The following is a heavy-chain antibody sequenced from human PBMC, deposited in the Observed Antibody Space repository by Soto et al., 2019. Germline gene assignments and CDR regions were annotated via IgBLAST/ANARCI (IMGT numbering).Heavy chain of an antibody. D-gene: IGHD2-15*01. CDR2: IYPGDSDT. CDR1: GYSFTSYW. V-gene: IGHV5-51*01. CDR3: ARGILWVGDTLSWFDP. J-gene: IGHJ5*02. Sequence: GESLKISCKGSGYSFTSYWIGWVRQMPGKGLEWMGIIYPGDSDTRYSPSFQGQVTISADKSISTAYLQWSSLKASDTAMYYCARGILWVGDTLSWFDPWGQGTLVTVSS.